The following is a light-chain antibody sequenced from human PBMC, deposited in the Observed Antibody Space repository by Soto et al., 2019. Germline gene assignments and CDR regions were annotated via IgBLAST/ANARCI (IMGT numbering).Light chain of an antibody. CDR2: AAS. CDR1: QTICSW. J-gene: IGKJ5*01. CDR3: LLYYSYPIT. Sequence: DRVTITCRASQTICSWLAWYQQKPGKAPKILIYAASTLQSGVPSRFRGMGSGTDFTLSISCLQSEDVETYDCLLYYSYPITFGRGTQLDIK. V-gene: IGKV1-8*01.